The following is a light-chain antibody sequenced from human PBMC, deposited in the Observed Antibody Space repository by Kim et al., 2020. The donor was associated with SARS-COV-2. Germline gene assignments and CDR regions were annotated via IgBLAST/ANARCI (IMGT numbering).Light chain of an antibody. J-gene: IGKJ2*01. V-gene: IGKV3-20*01. Sequence: EIVLTQSPGTLSLSPGERATLSCRASQSVASNHLAWFQQKPGQAPRLLVDGTSSRATGIPDRFSGSGSGTDFTLTISRLEPEDFAIYYCQQYDRSPYTFGQGTKLEI. CDR1: QSVASNH. CDR2: GTS. CDR3: QQYDRSPYT.